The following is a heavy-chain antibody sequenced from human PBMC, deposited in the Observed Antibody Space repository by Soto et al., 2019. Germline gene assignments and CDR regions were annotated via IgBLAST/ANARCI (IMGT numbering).Heavy chain of an antibody. V-gene: IGHV1-18*01. J-gene: IGHJ4*02. CDR3: ARDRYSGPDY. Sequence: ASVKVSCKASGGTFGSNAISWVRQAPGQGLEWMGWISAYNGNTNYAQKFQGRVTMTTDTSTSTAYMELRSLRSDDTAVYYCARDRYSGPDYWGQGTLVTVSS. CDR2: ISAYNGNT. CDR1: GGTFGSNA. D-gene: IGHD1-26*01.